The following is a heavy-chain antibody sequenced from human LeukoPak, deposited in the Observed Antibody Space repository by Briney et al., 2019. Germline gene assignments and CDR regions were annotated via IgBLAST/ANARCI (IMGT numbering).Heavy chain of an antibody. J-gene: IGHJ4*02. V-gene: IGHV3-66*01. CDR3: AGYDSSGYYTHYFDF. Sequence: GGSLRLSCAASGFTVSTNYMTWVRQAPGKGLEWVSVIYGGGSTYYADSVKGRFTISRDNSKNTLYLQMNSLRAEDTAVYYCAGYDSSGYYTHYFDFWGQGTLVIVSS. CDR2: IYGGGST. D-gene: IGHD3-22*01. CDR1: GFTVSTNY.